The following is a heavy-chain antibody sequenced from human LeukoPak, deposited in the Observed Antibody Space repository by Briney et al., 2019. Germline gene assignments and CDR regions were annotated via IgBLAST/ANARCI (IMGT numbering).Heavy chain of an antibody. CDR2: IKQDGSEK. V-gene: IGHV3-7*01. CDR3: ARDREWELLVDY. CDR1: GFTFSSYW. J-gene: IGHJ4*02. D-gene: IGHD1-26*01. Sequence: GVSLRLSCAASGFTFSSYWMSWVRQTPGKGLEWVANIKQDGSEKYYVDSVKGRFTISRDNAKDSLYLQMNSLRAEDTAVYYCARDREWELLVDYWGQGTLVTVSS.